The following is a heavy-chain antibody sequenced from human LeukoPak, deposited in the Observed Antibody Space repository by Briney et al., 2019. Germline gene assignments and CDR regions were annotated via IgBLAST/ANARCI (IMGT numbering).Heavy chain of an antibody. J-gene: IGHJ5*02. Sequence: KPGGSLRLSCAASGFTFSSYSMNWVRQAPGKGLEWVSSISSSSSYIYYADSVKGRFTISRDNAKNSLYLQMNSLRAEDTAVYYCAGGPLEWLLGVPNWFDPWGQGTLVTVSS. CDR1: GFTFSSYS. CDR3: AGGPLEWLLGVPNWFDP. D-gene: IGHD3-3*01. CDR2: ISSSSSYI. V-gene: IGHV3-21*01.